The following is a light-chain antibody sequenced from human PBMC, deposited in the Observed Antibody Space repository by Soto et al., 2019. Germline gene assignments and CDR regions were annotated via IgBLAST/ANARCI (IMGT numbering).Light chain of an antibody. J-gene: IGLJ1*01. CDR2: DVS. CDR3: SSYTSXSTLRYV. V-gene: IGLV2-14*01. Sequence: QSALTQPASVSGSPGQSITISCTGTSSDVGGYNYVSWYQQHPGKAPKLMIYDVSNRPSGVSNRFSGSKSGNTASLTISGLQAEDEADYYCSSYTSXSTLRYVSGTGTKVTVL. CDR1: SSDVGGYNY.